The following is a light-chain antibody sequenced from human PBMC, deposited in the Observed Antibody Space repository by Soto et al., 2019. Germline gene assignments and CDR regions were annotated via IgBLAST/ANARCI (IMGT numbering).Light chain of an antibody. J-gene: IGLJ2*01. Sequence: QSALTQPPSVSGSPGQSVTISCTGTSSDVGSYNRVSWYQQPPGTAPKLMIYEVSNRPSGVPDRFPGSKSGNTASLTISGLQAEDEADYYCSSYTSSSTRVFGGGTQLTVL. V-gene: IGLV2-18*02. CDR2: EVS. CDR1: SSDVGSYNR. CDR3: SSYTSSSTRV.